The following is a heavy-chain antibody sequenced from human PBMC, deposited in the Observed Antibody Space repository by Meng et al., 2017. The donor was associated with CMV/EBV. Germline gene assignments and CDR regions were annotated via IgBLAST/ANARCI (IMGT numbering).Heavy chain of an antibody. CDR1: GGSISSYY. J-gene: IGHJ4*02. Sequence: QVPWQEAGPGRVEPSETLSPTCTGSGGSISSYYWSWIRQPAGKGLEWIGRIYTSGSTNYNPSLKSRVTMSVDTSKNQFSLKLSSVTAADTAVYYCARVLRWNGVIDYWGQGTLVTVSS. CDR2: IYTSGST. D-gene: IGHD4-23*01. CDR3: ARVLRWNGVIDY. V-gene: IGHV4-4*07.